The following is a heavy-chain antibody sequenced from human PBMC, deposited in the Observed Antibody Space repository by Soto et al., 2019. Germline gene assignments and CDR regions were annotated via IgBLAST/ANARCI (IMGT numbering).Heavy chain of an antibody. CDR1: GGSISSYY. CDR2: IYYSGST. CDR3: ARSRRITIFGQDQTLLDY. J-gene: IGHJ4*02. D-gene: IGHD3-3*01. Sequence: QVQLQESGPGLVKPSETLSLTCTVSGGSISSYYWSWIRQPAGKGLEWIGYIYYSGSTNYNPSLKRRVTISVDTSKIQFSLKLSSVTAADTAVYYCARSRRITIFGQDQTLLDYWGQGTLVTVSS. V-gene: IGHV4-59*08.